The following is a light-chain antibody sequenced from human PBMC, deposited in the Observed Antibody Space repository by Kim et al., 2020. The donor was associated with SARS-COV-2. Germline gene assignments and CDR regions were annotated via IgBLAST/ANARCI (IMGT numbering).Light chain of an antibody. J-gene: IGKJ2*01. CDR2: DAS. CDR1: QGIYKY. Sequence: SASVGDRVTITCRASQGIYKYFAWYQQKPGKVPNLLIYDASTLQSGFPSRFSGRGSGTSFTLPISSLQPEDVATYYCQKYDVAPYTFGQGTKLEI. V-gene: IGKV1-27*01. CDR3: QKYDVAPYT.